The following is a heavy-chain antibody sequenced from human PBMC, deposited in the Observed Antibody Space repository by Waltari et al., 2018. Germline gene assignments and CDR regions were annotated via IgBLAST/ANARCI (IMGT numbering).Heavy chain of an antibody. D-gene: IGHD4-17*01. J-gene: IGHJ4*02. CDR3: ARHDKNHGDYIPSSFDY. V-gene: IGHV1-69*04. Sequence: QVQLVQSGAEVKKPGSSVKVSCNASGGTFSSYPISWVRQAPAQGLEWMGGIIPILGIANYAQKFQGRVTITADESTSTAYMELSSLRSEDTAVYYCARHDKNHGDYIPSSFDYWGQGTLVTVSS. CDR1: GGTFSSYP. CDR2: IIPILGIA.